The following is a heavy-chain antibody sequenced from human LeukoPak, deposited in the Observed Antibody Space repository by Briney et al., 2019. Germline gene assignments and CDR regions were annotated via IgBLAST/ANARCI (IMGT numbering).Heavy chain of an antibody. D-gene: IGHD3-22*01. J-gene: IGHJ4*02. Sequence: ASVKVSCTASGYTFTSYAMNWVRQAPGQGLEWMGWINTNTGNPTYAQGFTGRFVFSLDTSVSTAYLQISSLKAEDTAVYYCARDSDYYDSSGCFDYWGQGTLVTVSS. CDR3: ARDSDYYDSSGCFDY. CDR2: INTNTGNP. CDR1: GYTFTSYA. V-gene: IGHV7-4-1*02.